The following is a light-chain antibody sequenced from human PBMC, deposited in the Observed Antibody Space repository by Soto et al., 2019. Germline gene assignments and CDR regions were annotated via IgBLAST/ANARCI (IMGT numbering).Light chain of an antibody. CDR2: AAS. Sequence: DIQMTQYPSSLSASVGDRVTITCRASQSISSYLNWYQQKPGKAPKLLIYAASSLQSGVPSRFSGSGSGTDFTLTISSLQPEDFATYYCQQSYSTPRTFGQGTKEDIK. CDR3: QQSYSTPRT. CDR1: QSISSY. J-gene: IGKJ1*01. V-gene: IGKV1-39*01.